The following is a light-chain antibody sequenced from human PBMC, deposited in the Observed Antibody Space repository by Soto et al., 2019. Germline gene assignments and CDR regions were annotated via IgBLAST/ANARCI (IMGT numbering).Light chain of an antibody. CDR1: ALPKQY. CDR3: QSADSRGSQYV. V-gene: IGLV3-25*02. Sequence: YELTQSPSVSLSPGQTARITCSGDALPKQYAYWYQQRPGRAPLLIIYKDVERASGIPERFSGSTSGTTVTLTISGGQAEDEADYYCQSADSRGSQYVFGSGTKLTVL. CDR2: KDV. J-gene: IGLJ1*01.